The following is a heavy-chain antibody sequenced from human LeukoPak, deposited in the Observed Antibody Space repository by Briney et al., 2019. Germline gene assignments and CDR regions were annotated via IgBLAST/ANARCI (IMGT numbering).Heavy chain of an antibody. D-gene: IGHD3-10*01. CDR2: IRSKTYGGTT. CDR3: TRIYY. Sequence: GGSLRLSCTASGFTFGDYAMSWVRQAPGKGLEWVGFIRSKTYGGTTEYAASVKGRFTISRDDSKSIAYLQMNSLKTEDTAVYSCTRIYYWGQGTLVTVSS. J-gene: IGHJ4*02. V-gene: IGHV3-49*04. CDR1: GFTFGDYA.